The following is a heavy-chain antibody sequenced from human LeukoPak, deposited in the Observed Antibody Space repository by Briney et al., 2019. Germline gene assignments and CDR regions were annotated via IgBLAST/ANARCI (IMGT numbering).Heavy chain of an antibody. CDR2: INPSGGST. D-gene: IGHD3-22*01. CDR1: GYTFTSYY. CDR3: ARDDSSGYYQN. Sequence: ASVKVSCKASGYTFTSYYMHLLRQAPGQGLEWMGIINPSGGSTTYAQKFQGRVTMTRDTSTSTVYMELSSLRSEDTAAYYCARDDSSGYYQNWGQGTLVTVSS. J-gene: IGHJ4*02. V-gene: IGHV1-46*01.